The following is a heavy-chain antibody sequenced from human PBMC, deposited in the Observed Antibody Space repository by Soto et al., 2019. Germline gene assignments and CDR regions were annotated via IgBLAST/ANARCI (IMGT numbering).Heavy chain of an antibody. Sequence: GGSLRLSCAASGFTFSSYSMNWVRQAPGKGLEWVSSISSSSSYIYYADSVKGRFTISRDNAKNSLYLQMNSLRAEDTAVYYCARPHCSSTSCDPHDAFDIWGQGTMVTVSS. V-gene: IGHV3-21*01. CDR2: ISSSSSYI. CDR1: GFTFSSYS. J-gene: IGHJ3*02. CDR3: ARPHCSSTSCDPHDAFDI. D-gene: IGHD2-2*01.